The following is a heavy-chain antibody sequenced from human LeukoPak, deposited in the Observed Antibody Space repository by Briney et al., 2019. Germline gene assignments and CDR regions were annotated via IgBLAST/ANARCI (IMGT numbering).Heavy chain of an antibody. V-gene: IGHV4-59*12. CDR1: GGSISSYY. Sequence: SETLSLTCTVSGGSISSYYWSWIRQPPGKGLGWIGYIYYSGSTNYNPSLKSRVTISVDTSKNQFSLKLSSVTAADTAVYYCARGCSSTSCYVRNYYYGMDVWGQGTTVTVSS. CDR2: IYYSGST. CDR3: ARGCSSTSCYVRNYYYGMDV. D-gene: IGHD2-2*01. J-gene: IGHJ6*02.